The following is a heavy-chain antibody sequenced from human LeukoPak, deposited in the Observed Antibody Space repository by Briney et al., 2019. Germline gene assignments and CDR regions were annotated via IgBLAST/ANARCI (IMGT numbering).Heavy chain of an antibody. J-gene: IGHJ3*02. CDR3: ARDLGPPYSNYGAFDI. V-gene: IGHV3-30*04. D-gene: IGHD4-11*01. Sequence: GGSLRLSCAASGFTFSSYAMHWVRQAPGKGLEWVAVISYDGSNKYYADSVKGRFTISRDNSKNTLYLQMNSLRAEDTAVYYCARDLGPPYSNYGAFDIWGQGTMVTVSS. CDR1: GFTFSSYA. CDR2: ISYDGSNK.